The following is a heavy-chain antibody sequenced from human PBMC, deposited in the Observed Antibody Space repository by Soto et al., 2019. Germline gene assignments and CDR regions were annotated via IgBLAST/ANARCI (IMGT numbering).Heavy chain of an antibody. CDR3: ARLSDPIDVATTLNWGRGWYDP. D-gene: IGHD2-15*01. Sequence: QVQLVQSGDEMKKPGASVKVSCKTSGYIFINYGISWVRQAPGHGLEWMGWIAPYNGVTDYAQEFQDRITVTTDTSTSTAYMEMRSLKSDDTAVYYCARLSDPIDVATTLNWGRGWYDPWVQGTLLTVSS. V-gene: IGHV1-18*01. CDR2: IAPYNGVT. CDR1: GYIFINYG. J-gene: IGHJ5*02.